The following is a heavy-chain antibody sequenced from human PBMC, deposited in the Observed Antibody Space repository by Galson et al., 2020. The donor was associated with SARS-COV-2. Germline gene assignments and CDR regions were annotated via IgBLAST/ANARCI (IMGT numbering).Heavy chain of an antibody. CDR2: INPYTGGT. V-gene: IGHV1-2*02. J-gene: IGHJ4*02. CDR3: TRDILRPLLKGYCSGFGCQGTN. D-gene: IGHD2-15*01. Sequence: ASVKVSCKASGYTFNDYYIYWVRQAPGQGLEWMGWINPYTGGTDYAQTFQGRVTMTRDTSISTAYMELSRLTSDDTAVFFFTRDILRPLLKGYCSGFGCQGTNWGQGTLVTVSS. CDR1: GYTFNDYY.